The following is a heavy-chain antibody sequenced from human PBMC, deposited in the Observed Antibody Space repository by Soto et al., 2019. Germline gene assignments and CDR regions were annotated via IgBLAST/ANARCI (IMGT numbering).Heavy chain of an antibody. CDR1: GGSISSLDW. Sequence: QVQLQESSPGLVKPSGTLSLTCAVSGGSISSLDWWRWVRQPPGKGLEWMGEIYHTGSSNYNASLPSRVTRSVVKVKTQLSLMLRSVTAAATAVYDWASRNYYGRTGYYPYWGQGTLVTVSS. CDR2: IYHTGSS. D-gene: IGHD3-22*01. V-gene: IGHV4-4*02. J-gene: IGHJ4*02. CDR3: ASRNYYGRTGYYPY.